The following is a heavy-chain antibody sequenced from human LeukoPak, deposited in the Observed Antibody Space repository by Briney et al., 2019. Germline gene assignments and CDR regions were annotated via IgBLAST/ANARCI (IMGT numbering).Heavy chain of an antibody. CDR1: GGSISSYY. J-gene: IGHJ4*02. CDR3: ARHSRYTSSLYYFDY. V-gene: IGHV4-4*07. D-gene: IGHD6-13*01. CDR2: IYTSGST. Sequence: PSETLSLTCTVSGGSISSYYWSWIRQPAGKGLEWIGRIYTSGSTNYNPSLKSRVTISVDTSKNQFSLKLSSVTAADTAVYYCARHSRYTSSLYYFDYWGQGTLVTVSS.